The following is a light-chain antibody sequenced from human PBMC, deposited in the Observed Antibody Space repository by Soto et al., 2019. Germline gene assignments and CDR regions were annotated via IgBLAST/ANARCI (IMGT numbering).Light chain of an antibody. V-gene: IGLV2-14*03. CDR1: SSDVGFYNY. CDR3: SSFRLACTVV. CDR2: DVT. Sequence: QSALTQPACLSGSPGQSITISCTGTSSDVGFYNYVSWYQQHPGEVPRLMIYDVTNRPSGVSSRFSGSKSDNTAYLSISGLEAEDEADYYCSSFRLACTVVFGGGTQLTVL. J-gene: IGLJ2*01.